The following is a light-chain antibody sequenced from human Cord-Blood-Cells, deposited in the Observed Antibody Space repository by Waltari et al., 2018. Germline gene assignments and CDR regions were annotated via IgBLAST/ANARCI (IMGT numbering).Light chain of an antibody. CDR3: AAWDDSLSGV. J-gene: IGLJ3*02. Sequence: QSVLTQPPSASGTPGQRVTISCSGSSSNIGSNYVYWYQQLPGTAPKLLIYRNNQRASGVPDRFSGSKSGTSASLAIRGVRSEDEADYYCAAWDDSLSGVFGGGTKLTVL. CDR1: SSNIGSNY. CDR2: RNN. V-gene: IGLV1-47*01.